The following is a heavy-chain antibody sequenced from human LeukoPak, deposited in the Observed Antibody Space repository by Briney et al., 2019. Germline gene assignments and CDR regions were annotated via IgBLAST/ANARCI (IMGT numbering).Heavy chain of an antibody. CDR1: GFTFSGSA. V-gene: IGHV3-73*01. Sequence: GGSLRLSCAASGFTFSGSAMHWVRQASGKGLEWVGRIRSKTNSYATSYAASVKGRFALSRDDSKNTAYLQMNSLRAEDTAVYYCAKEPPPRRIYLHPISDDYWGQGTLVTVSS. D-gene: IGHD5/OR15-5a*01. CDR2: IRSKTNSYAT. J-gene: IGHJ4*02. CDR3: AKEPPPRRIYLHPISDDY.